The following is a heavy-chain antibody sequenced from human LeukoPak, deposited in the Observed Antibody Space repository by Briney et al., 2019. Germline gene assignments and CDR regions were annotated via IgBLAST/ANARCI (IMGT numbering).Heavy chain of an antibody. CDR3: ATTMSSSHTVYGMDV. CDR1: GYSISSGNW. CDR2: IYYSGSI. J-gene: IGHJ6*02. Sequence: SETLSLTCAVSGYSISSGNWWGWLRPPPGKGLEWVGYIYYSGSIYYNPSIKSRVTMLVDTSKNQFSLKLSSVTAVDTAVYYCATTMSSSHTVYGMDVWGQGTTVTFSS. V-gene: IGHV4-28*05. D-gene: IGHD2-2*02.